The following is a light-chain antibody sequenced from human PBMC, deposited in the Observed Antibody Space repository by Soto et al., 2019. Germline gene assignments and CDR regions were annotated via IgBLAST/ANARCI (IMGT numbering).Light chain of an antibody. CDR2: DVN. V-gene: IGLV2-11*01. Sequence: QSALTQPRSVSGSPGQSVTISCTGTSSDVGGYNYVSWYQQHPGKAPKLMIYDVNKRPSGVPDRFSGSKSGNTASLTISGSQAEDEADYYCCSYAGTYTWVFGGGTQLTVL. CDR3: CSYAGTYTWV. J-gene: IGLJ3*02. CDR1: SSDVGGYNY.